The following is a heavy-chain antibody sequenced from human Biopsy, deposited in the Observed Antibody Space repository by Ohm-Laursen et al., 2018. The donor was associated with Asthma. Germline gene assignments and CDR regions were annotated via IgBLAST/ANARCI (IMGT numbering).Heavy chain of an antibody. CDR1: PGSFSGFF. Sequence: SQTLSLTCDVYPGSFSGFFWTWIRQSPGKGLEWIGETNERGVTNNNPSLKSRVIISIDTYWNRVSLKLTSVTAADTAVYYCARGPELDVWGQGTTVTVPS. CDR3: ARGPELDV. V-gene: IGHV4-34*01. J-gene: IGHJ6*02. CDR2: TNERGVT.